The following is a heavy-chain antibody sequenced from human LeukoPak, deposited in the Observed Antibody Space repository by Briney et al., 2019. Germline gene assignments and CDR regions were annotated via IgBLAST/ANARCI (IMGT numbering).Heavy chain of an antibody. V-gene: IGHV4-38-2*02. Sequence: SETLSLTCTVSGYSISSGYYWGWIRQPPGKGLEWIGSIYHSGSTYYSPSLKSRVTISVDTSKNQFSLKLSSVTAADTAVYYCARADYYDSSGYYLDYWGQETLVTVSS. D-gene: IGHD3-22*01. CDR3: ARADYYDSSGYYLDY. CDR2: IYHSGST. CDR1: GYSISSGYY. J-gene: IGHJ4*02.